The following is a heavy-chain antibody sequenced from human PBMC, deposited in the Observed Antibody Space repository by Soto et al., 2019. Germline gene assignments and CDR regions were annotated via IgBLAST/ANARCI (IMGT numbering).Heavy chain of an antibody. V-gene: IGHV4-4*02. CDR1: GGSINSRYW. CDR2: IYHSGST. CDR3: ARDQKGSGNYYTRYFDY. Sequence: QVQLQESGPGLVKPSGTLSLTCAVSGGSINSRYWWSWVRQSPGKGLEWIGEIYHSGSTNYNPSLTSRVTISVDKSKNQFSLNLSSVTAADTAVYYCARDQKGSGNYYTRYFDYWGQGTLVTVSS. J-gene: IGHJ4*02. D-gene: IGHD3-10*01.